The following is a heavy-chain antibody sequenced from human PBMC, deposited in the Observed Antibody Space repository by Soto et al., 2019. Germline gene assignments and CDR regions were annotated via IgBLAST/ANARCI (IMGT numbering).Heavy chain of an antibody. V-gene: IGHV4-59*12. CDR3: ARAGPGFCTNGVCWFDP. CDR1: GGSISSYY. CDR2: IYYSGST. D-gene: IGHD2-8*01. Sequence: PSETLSLTCSVSGGSISSYYWSWIRQPPGKGLEWIGYIYYSGSTNYNPSLKSRVTISVDTSKNQFSLNLSSVTAADTAVYYCARAGPGFCTNGVCWFDPWGQGTLVTVSS. J-gene: IGHJ5*02.